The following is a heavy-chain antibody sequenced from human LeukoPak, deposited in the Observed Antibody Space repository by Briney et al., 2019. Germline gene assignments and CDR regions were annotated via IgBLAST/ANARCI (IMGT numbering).Heavy chain of an antibody. CDR3: ARIGVWFGEGNLSGYFDY. J-gene: IGHJ4*02. CDR1: GASISSSNYY. CDR2: MYYGGST. Sequence: TSETLSLTCTVSGASISSSNYYWGWIRQPPGKGLEWIGSMYYGGSTYYNPALQSRVTISVDTSKNQFSLRLTSVTAADTAVYYCARIGVWFGEGNLSGYFDYWGQGILVTVSS. V-gene: IGHV4-39*01. D-gene: IGHD3-10*01.